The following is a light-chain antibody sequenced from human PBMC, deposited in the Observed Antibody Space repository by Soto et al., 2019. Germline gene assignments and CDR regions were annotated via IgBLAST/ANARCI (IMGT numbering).Light chain of an antibody. V-gene: IGKV1-33*01. J-gene: IGKJ5*01. CDR1: QNINNY. Sequence: DIQMTHSPSSLSASVAAWVTITFQASQNINNYLNWYQQKPGRAPKLLIYDASNLEAGVPSRFRGSGSGTDFTFTISRLQPEDIATYYCQQYENLPTFGQGTRLENK. CDR3: QQYENLPT. CDR2: DAS.